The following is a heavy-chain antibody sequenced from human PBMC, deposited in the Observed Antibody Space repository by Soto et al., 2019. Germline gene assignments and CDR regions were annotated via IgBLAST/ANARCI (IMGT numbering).Heavy chain of an antibody. J-gene: IGHJ4*02. Sequence: SSVKVSCKASGYTFTSYYMHWVRQAPGQGLEWMGIINPSGGSTSYAQKFQGRVTMTRDTSTSTAYMELSSLRSDDTAVYYCARAPLHSSGWYGLDYWGQGSLVIVSS. CDR1: GYTFTSYY. CDR3: ARAPLHSSGWYGLDY. V-gene: IGHV1-46*01. D-gene: IGHD6-19*01. CDR2: INPSGGST.